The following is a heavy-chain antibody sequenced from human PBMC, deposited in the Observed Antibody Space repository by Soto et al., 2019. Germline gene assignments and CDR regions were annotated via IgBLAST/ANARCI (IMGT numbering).Heavy chain of an antibody. J-gene: IGHJ5*02. V-gene: IGHV3-11*06. CDR2: ISPGSRYP. CDR3: VRGGGGGLFDP. Sequence: GGSLGLCSSGSGFSFGYSYMGWIRQAPGKGLEWLSYISPGSRYPAYADSVKGRFTISRDNAKRSLYLQMMSLTAEDTAIYYCVRGGGGGLFDPWGQGTMVTVSS. CDR1: GFSFGYSY. D-gene: IGHD2-15*01.